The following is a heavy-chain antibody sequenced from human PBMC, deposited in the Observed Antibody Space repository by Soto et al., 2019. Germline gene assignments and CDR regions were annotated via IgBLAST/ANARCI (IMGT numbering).Heavy chain of an antibody. CDR1: GGTFSSYA. CDR3: ARDQGRYSSGGGWFDP. J-gene: IGHJ5*02. CDR2: IIPIFGTA. V-gene: IGHV1-69*13. D-gene: IGHD6-19*01. Sequence: AVKVSCKASGGTFSSYAISWVRQAPGQGLEWMGGIIPIFGTANYAQKFQGRVTITADESTSTAYMELSSLRSEDTAVYYCARDQGRYSSGGGWFDPWGQGTLVTVYS.